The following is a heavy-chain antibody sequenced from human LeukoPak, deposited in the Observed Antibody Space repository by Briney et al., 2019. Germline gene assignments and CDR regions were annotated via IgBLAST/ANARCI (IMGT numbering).Heavy chain of an antibody. J-gene: IGHJ3*02. D-gene: IGHD5-18*01. Sequence: ASVNLSCKASGYNFNNYGIGWVRQAPRQGLEWMGWITAGNGNTNYAQKVQGRVTMTTDTSTSTAYMELRSLRSDDTAVYFCARDLARGYSYGYNAFDIWGQGTMVSVSS. CDR2: ITAGNGNT. CDR3: ARDLARGYSYGYNAFDI. CDR1: GYNFNNYG. V-gene: IGHV1-18*01.